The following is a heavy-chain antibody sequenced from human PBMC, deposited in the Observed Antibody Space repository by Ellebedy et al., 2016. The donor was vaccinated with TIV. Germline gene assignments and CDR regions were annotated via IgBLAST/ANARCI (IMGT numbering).Heavy chain of an antibody. CDR2: IGSSSSYR. Sequence: GESLKISCTTSGFTFSTFWMTWVRQAPGKGLEWVSSIGSSSSYRYYADSLKGRFTVSRDNAKNSLYLQMNSLRAEDTAVYYCARVRSYSSGTDFWGQGTLVTVSS. CDR3: ARVRSYSSGTDF. CDR1: GFTFSTFW. D-gene: IGHD3-16*01. V-gene: IGHV3-21*01. J-gene: IGHJ4*02.